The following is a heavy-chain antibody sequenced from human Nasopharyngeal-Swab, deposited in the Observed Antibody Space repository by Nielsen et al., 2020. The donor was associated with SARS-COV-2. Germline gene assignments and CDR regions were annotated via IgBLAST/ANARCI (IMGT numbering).Heavy chain of an antibody. Sequence: SVKVSCKASGGTFSSYAISRVRQAPGQGLEWMGGIIPIFGTANYAQKFQGRVTITADESTSTAYMELSSLRSEDTAVYYCARYSSSWLYYYGMDVWGQGTTVTVSS. CDR3: ARYSSSWLYYYGMDV. CDR2: IIPIFGTA. D-gene: IGHD6-13*01. J-gene: IGHJ6*02. CDR1: GGTFSSYA. V-gene: IGHV1-69*13.